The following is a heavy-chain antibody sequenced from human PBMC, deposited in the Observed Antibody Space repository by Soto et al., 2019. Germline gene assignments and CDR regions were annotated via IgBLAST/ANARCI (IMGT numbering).Heavy chain of an antibody. J-gene: IGHJ6*03. D-gene: IGHD2-2*01. V-gene: IGHV4-34*01. CDR1: GGSFSGYY. CDR3: ARGSNVVVPAAMDRHYYYMDV. Sequence: PSETLSLTCAVYGGSFSGYYWSWIRQPPGKGLEWIGEINHSGSTNYNPSLKSRVTISVDTSKNQFSLKLSSVTAADTAVYYCARGSNVVVPAAMDRHYYYMDVWGKGTTVTVSS. CDR2: INHSGST.